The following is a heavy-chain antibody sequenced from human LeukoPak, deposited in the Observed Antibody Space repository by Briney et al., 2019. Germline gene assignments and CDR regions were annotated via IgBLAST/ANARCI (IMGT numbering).Heavy chain of an antibody. CDR3: ARTPYGDSTHFDY. Sequence: GGSLRLSCAASGFTFSSYAMHWVRQAPGKGLEWVAVISYDGSNKYYADSVKGRFTISRDNSKNTLYLQMNSLRAEDTAVYYCARTPYGDSTHFDYWGRGTLVTVSS. CDR1: GFTFSSYA. J-gene: IGHJ4*02. D-gene: IGHD4-17*01. CDR2: ISYDGSNK. V-gene: IGHV3-30-3*01.